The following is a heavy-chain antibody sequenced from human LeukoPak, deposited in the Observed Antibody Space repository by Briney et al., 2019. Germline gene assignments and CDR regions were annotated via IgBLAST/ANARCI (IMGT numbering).Heavy chain of an antibody. D-gene: IGHD6-6*01. V-gene: IGHV1-2*02. J-gene: IGHJ4*02. CDR2: INSNSGVT. CDR3: VSSLVN. CDR1: GYNFTGNF. Sequence: ASVKVSCKASGYNFTGNFIHWVRQAPGQGLEWMGWINSNSGVTKYTQKFQGRITMTRDTSIRTAYMELRSLISDDTAMYYCVSSLVNWGRGTLVTVSS.